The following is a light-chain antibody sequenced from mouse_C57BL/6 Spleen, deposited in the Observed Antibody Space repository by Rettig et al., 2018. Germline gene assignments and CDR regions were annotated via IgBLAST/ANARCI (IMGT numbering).Light chain of an antibody. CDR1: QSISDY. J-gene: IGKJ2*01. CDR2: YAS. CDR3: QNGHSFPYT. V-gene: IGKV5-39*01. Sequence: DIVMTQSPATLSVTPGDRVSLSCRASQSISDYLHWYQQKSHESPRLLIKYASQSISGIPSRFSGSGSGSDFTRSINSVEPEDVGVYYCQNGHSFPYTFGGGTKLEIK.